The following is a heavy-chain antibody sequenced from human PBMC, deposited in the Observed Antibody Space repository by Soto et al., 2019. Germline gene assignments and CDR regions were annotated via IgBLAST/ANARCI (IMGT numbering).Heavy chain of an antibody. J-gene: IGHJ1*01. CDR1: GGSISSSSYY. CDR3: ASGQWRGPSAEYFQH. D-gene: IGHD6-19*01. V-gene: IGHV4-39*01. CDR2: IYYSGST. Sequence: PSETLSLTCTVSGGSISSSSYYWGWIRQPPGKGLEWIGSIYYSGSTYYNPSLKSRVTISVDTSKNQFSLKLSSVTAADTAVYYCASGQWRGPSAEYFQHWGQGTLVTVSS.